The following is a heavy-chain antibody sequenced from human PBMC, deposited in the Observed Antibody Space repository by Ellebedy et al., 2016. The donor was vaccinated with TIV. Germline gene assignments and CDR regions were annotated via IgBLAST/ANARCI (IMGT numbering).Heavy chain of an antibody. CDR1: GGSISSGG. CDR3: AKSPRPSTVTYFDH. CDR2: ISYEGSNK. Sequence: LSLTXTVSGGSISSGGYYWSWVRQAPGKGLEWVAFISYEGSNKHYADSVRGRFTISRDNFKNTLFLQLNSLRPEDTAVFYCAKSPRPSTVTYFDHWGQGTLVTVSS. D-gene: IGHD4-17*01. V-gene: IGHV3-30*18. J-gene: IGHJ4*02.